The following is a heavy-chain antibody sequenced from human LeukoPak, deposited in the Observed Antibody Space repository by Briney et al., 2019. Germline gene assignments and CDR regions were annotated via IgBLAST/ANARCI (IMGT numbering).Heavy chain of an antibody. J-gene: IGHJ5*02. V-gene: IGHV3-23*01. CDR1: GFTFSSYA. Sequence: GRSLRLSCAASGFTFSSYAMSWVRQAPGKGLEWVSAISGSGGSTYYADSVKGRFTISRDNSKNTLYLQMNSLRAEDTAVYYCAKEPGFSMVYADEDPDPWGQGTLVTVSS. CDR2: ISGSGGST. D-gene: IGHD2-8*01. CDR3: AKEPGFSMVYADEDPDP.